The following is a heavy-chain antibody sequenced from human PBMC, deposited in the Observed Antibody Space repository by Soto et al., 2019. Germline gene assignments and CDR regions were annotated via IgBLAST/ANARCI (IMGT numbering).Heavy chain of an antibody. D-gene: IGHD4-17*01. V-gene: IGHV4-39*01. J-gene: IGHJ4*02. CDR3: ARQRFPAETTVAHFDY. CDR1: GGSISSSSYY. CDR2: IYYSGST. Sequence: SETLSLTCTVSGGSISSSSYYWGWIRQPPGKGLEWIGSIYYSGSTYYNPSLKSRVTISVDTSKNQFSLKLSSVTAADTAVYYCARQRFPAETTVAHFDYWGQGTLVTVSS.